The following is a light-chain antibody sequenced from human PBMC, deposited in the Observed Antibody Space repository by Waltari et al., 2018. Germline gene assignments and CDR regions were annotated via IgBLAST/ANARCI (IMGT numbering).Light chain of an antibody. J-gene: IGKJ3*01. CDR3: QQSYRTLT. CDR1: QTISNY. V-gene: IGKV1-39*01. Sequence: DIQMTQSPSSLSASVGDRVTITCRASQTISNYLNWYQQKPGKAPKLLIYAASSLQSGVPSRFSGSGSGTDFTLTINSLQPEDFATYYCQQSYRTLTFGPGNKVDLQ. CDR2: AAS.